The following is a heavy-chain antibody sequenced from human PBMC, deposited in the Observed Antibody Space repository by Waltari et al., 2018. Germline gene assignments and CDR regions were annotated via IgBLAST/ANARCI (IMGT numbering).Heavy chain of an antibody. D-gene: IGHD3-9*01. V-gene: IGHV4-34*01. CDR2: INHSGST. CDR3: ARGDILTAYYFDY. J-gene: IGHJ4*02. Sequence: QVQLQQWGAGLLKPSENLSLPCAVYGGSFSGYYWSWIRQPPGKGLEWIGEINHSGSTNYNPSLKSRVTISVDTSKNQFSLKLSSVTAADTAVYYCARGDILTAYYFDYWGQGTLVTVSS. CDR1: GGSFSGYY.